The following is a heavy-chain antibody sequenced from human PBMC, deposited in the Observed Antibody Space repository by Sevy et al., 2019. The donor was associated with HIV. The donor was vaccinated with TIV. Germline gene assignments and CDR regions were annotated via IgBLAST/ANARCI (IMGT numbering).Heavy chain of an antibody. CDR3: AIDTDYYDPLVTWGAFDI. D-gene: IGHD3-22*01. Sequence: GGSLRLSCAASGFTFSSYWMSWVRQAPGKGLEWVANIKQDGSEKYYVDSVKGRFTISRDNAKNSLYLQMNSLRAEDTAVYYCAIDTDYYDPLVTWGAFDIWGQGTMVTVSS. CDR2: IKQDGSEK. J-gene: IGHJ3*02. V-gene: IGHV3-7*01. CDR1: GFTFSSYW.